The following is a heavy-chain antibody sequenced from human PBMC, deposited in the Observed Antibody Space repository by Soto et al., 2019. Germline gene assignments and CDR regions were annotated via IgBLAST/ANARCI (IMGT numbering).Heavy chain of an antibody. CDR1: GFTFSGSA. CDR3: TTIFLTYYDFWSGYYTGNY. CDR2: IRSKANSYAT. V-gene: IGHV3-73*01. D-gene: IGHD3-3*01. J-gene: IGHJ4*02. Sequence: SGGSLRLSCAASGFTFSGSAMHWVRQASGKGLEWVGRIRSKANSYATAYAASVKGRFTISRDDSKNTAYLQMNSLKTEDTAVYYCTTIFLTYYDFWSGYYTGNYWGQGTLVTVSS.